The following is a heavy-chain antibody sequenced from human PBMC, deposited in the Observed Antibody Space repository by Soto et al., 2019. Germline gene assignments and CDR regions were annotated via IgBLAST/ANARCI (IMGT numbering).Heavy chain of an antibody. Sequence: SETLSLTCAVYGGSFSGYYWSWIRQPPGKGLEWIGEINHSGSTNYNPSLKSRVTISVDTSKNQFSLKLSSVTAADTAVYYCARGPWGAAFLDYWGQGTLVTVSS. CDR3: ARGPWGAAFLDY. CDR2: INHSGST. V-gene: IGHV4-34*01. D-gene: IGHD6-13*01. J-gene: IGHJ4*02. CDR1: GGSFSGYY.